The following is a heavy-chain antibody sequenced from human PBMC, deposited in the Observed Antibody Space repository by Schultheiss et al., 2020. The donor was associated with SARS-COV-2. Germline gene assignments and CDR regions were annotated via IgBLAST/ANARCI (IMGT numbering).Heavy chain of an antibody. V-gene: IGHV4-34*01. CDR2: VYYTGST. J-gene: IGHJ6*02. CDR1: GGSFSGDY. Sequence: SQTLSLTCAVYGGSFSGDYWGWIRQPPGKGLEWIGSVYYTGSTFYNPSLRSRVTISVDTPKNQFSLKLSSVTGADTAVYYCARTPYGMDVWGQGTTVTVSS. CDR3: ARTPYGMDV.